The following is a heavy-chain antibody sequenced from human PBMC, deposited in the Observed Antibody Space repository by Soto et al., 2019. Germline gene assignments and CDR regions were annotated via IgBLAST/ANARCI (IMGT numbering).Heavy chain of an antibody. CDR3: ARGPSIAAARFFDY. CDR2: IYHSGST. D-gene: IGHD6-13*01. Sequence: AHLVQSGGGLVKPGGSLRLSCAASGFSFSKAWMSWVRLTPGKGLEWVGEIYHSGSTNYNPSLKSRVTISVDKSKNQFSLKLSSVTAADTAVYYCARGPSIAAARFFDYWGQGTLVTVSS. V-gene: IGHV4-4*02. CDR1: GFSFSKAW. J-gene: IGHJ4*02.